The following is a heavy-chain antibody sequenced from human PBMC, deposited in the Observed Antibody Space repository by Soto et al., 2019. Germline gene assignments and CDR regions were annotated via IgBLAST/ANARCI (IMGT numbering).Heavy chain of an antibody. CDR2: IYYSGST. V-gene: IGHV4-61*08. J-gene: IGHJ4*02. D-gene: IGHD2-15*01. Sequence: PSETRSLTCTVSGGSISSGGYYWSWIRQHPGKGLEWIGYIYYSGSTYYNPSLKSRVTMSVDTPKNQFSLRLSSVTTADTAVYYCAGLRGYAGSPIDYWGQGALVTVSS. CDR3: AGLRGYAGSPIDY. CDR1: GGSISSGGYY.